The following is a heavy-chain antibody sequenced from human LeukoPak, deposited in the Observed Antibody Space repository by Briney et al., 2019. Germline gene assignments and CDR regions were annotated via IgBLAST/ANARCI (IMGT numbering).Heavy chain of an antibody. D-gene: IGHD6-6*01. CDR1: GFAFSSYS. Sequence: GGPLRLSCAASGFAFSSYSMSWVRQAPGKGLGWVSAITNSGGSTYYADSVKGRFTISRDNSKNTLYLQMNSLRAEDTAVYYCARSIAARPRKPDAFDIWGQGTMVTVSS. J-gene: IGHJ3*02. CDR2: ITNSGGST. V-gene: IGHV3-23*01. CDR3: ARSIAARPRKPDAFDI.